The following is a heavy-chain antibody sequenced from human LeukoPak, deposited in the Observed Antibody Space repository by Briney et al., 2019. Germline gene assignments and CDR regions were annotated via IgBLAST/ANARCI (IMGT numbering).Heavy chain of an antibody. Sequence: SETLSLTCAVSGYSISSGYYWGWIRQPPGQGLEWIGSIYHSGSTYYNPSLKSRVTISVDTSKNQFSLKLSSVTAAVTAVYYCARGGSGWYFYWGQGTLVTVSS. J-gene: IGHJ4*02. CDR3: ARGGSGWYFY. V-gene: IGHV4-38-2*01. CDR2: IYHSGST. D-gene: IGHD6-19*01. CDR1: GYSISSGYY.